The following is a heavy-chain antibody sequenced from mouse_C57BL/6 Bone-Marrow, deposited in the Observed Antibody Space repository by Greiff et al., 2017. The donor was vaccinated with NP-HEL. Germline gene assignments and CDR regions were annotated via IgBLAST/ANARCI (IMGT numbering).Heavy chain of an antibody. V-gene: IGHV5-17*01. Sequence: EVKLMESGGGLVKPGGSLKLSCAASGFTFSDYGMHWVRQAPEKGLEWVAYISSGSSTIYYADTVKGRFTISRDNAKNTLFLQMTSLRSEHTAMYYCARHYYGSSAFDYWGQGTTLTVSS. CDR2: ISSGSSTI. CDR1: GFTFSDYG. J-gene: IGHJ2*01. CDR3: ARHYYGSSAFDY. D-gene: IGHD1-1*01.